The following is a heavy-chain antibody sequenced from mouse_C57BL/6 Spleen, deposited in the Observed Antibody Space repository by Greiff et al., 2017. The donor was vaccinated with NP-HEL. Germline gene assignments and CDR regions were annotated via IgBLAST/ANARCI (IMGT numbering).Heavy chain of an antibody. J-gene: IGHJ3*01. CDR3: ARGGYDGYYPSFAY. Sequence: VQLQESGPELVKPGASVKISCKASGYAFSSSWMNWVKQRPGKGLEWIGRIYPGDGDTNYNGKFKGKATLTADKSSSTAYMQLSSLTSEDSAVYFCARGGYDGYYPSFAYWGQGTLVTVSA. V-gene: IGHV1-82*01. D-gene: IGHD2-3*01. CDR2: IYPGDGDT. CDR1: GYAFSSSW.